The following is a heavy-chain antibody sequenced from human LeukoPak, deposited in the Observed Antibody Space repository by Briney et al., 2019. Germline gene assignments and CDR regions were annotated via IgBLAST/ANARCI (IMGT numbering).Heavy chain of an antibody. D-gene: IGHD2-15*01. CDR2: INQDSSEK. CDR1: GITFSSYG. CDR3: VQGWRDN. J-gene: IGHJ4*02. Sequence: GGSLRLSCAASGITFSSYGMSWVRQAPGKGLEWVANINQDSSEKYYVDSVKGRFTISRDNAKNSLYLQLNTLRPEDTAVYYCVQGWRDNWGQGTLVTVSS. V-gene: IGHV3-7*01.